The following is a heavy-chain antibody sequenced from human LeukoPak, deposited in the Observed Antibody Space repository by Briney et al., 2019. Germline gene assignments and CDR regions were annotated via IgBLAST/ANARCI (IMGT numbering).Heavy chain of an antibody. CDR2: IYISGTT. CDR3: ARDEARTGYIHY. J-gene: IGHJ4*02. CDR1: GGSISSYY. Sequence: SETLSLTCTVSGGSISSYYWSWVRQPAGKGLEWIGRIYISGTTNYNPSLKSRIAMSLDTSKNQLSLRLTSVTAADTAVYYCARDEARTGYIHYWGQGTLITVSS. D-gene: IGHD3-9*01. V-gene: IGHV4-4*07.